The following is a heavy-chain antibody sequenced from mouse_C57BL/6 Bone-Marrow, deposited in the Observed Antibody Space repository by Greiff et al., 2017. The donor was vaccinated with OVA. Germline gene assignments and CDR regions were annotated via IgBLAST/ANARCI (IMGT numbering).Heavy chain of an antibody. V-gene: IGHV1-85*01. CDR2: IYPRGGRT. D-gene: IGHD3-2*02. CDR1: GYTFTSYD. Sequence: VQLQESGPELVKPGASVKLSCKASGYTFTSYDINWVKQRPGPGLEWIGWIYPRGGRTTYNEKFKGKATLTVDTSSSTAYMERHSLTSEDSAVDFCARKTAQAPYYYAMDYWGQGTSVTVSS. CDR3: ARKTAQAPYYYAMDY. J-gene: IGHJ4*01.